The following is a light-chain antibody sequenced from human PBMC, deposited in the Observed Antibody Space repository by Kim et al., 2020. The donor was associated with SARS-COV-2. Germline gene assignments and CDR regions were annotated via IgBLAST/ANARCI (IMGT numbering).Light chain of an antibody. CDR2: QDH. J-gene: IGLJ1*01. CDR3: QAWDRAFYV. V-gene: IGLV3-1*01. Sequence: VSARTTASITCTGHDLGDRFVCWPQRKPGPDPVLVMYQDHERPSAIPERFSGSNSGNTATLTISGTQATDEADYYCQAWDRAFYVFGTGTKVTVL. CDR1: DLGDRF.